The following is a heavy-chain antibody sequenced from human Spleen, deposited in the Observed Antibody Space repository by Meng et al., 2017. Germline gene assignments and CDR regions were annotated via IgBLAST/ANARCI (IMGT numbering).Heavy chain of an antibody. D-gene: IGHD3-10*01. V-gene: IGHV3-48*03. CDR2: ISSSGSNI. Sequence: GGSLRLSCAASGFSFSSYEMNWVRQAPGKGLEWASYISSSGSNIYYADSVKGRFTISRDNAKNSLYLQMNSLRAEDTAVYYCSRGKGGYGSLDVWGQGTTVTVSS. CDR3: SRGKGGYGSLDV. J-gene: IGHJ6*02. CDR1: GFSFSSYE.